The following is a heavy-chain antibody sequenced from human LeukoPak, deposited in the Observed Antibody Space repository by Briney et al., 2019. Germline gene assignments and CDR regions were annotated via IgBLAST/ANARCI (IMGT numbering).Heavy chain of an antibody. CDR3: ARSRIAAARYGMDV. D-gene: IGHD6-13*01. CDR1: GGSFSGYY. CDR2: INHSGST. J-gene: IGHJ6*02. V-gene: IGHV4-34*01. Sequence: SETLSLTCAVYGGSFSGYYWSWIRQPPGKGLEWIGEINHSGSTNYNPSLESRVTISVDTSKNQFSLKLSSVTAADTAVYYCARSRIAAARYGMDVWGQGTTVTVSS.